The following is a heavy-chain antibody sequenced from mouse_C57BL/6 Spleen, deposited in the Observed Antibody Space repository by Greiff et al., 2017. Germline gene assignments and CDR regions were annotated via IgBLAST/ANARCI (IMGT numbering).Heavy chain of an antibody. CDR1: GYTFTSYW. Sequence: QVQLQQPGTELVKPGASVKLSCKASGYTFTSYWMHWVKQRPGQGLEWIGNINPSNGGTNYNEKFKSKATLTVDKSSSTAYMQLNSLTSEDSAVYYCASIYYGNYFYYAMDYWGQGTSVTVSS. V-gene: IGHV1-53*01. D-gene: IGHD2-1*01. CDR2: INPSNGGT. J-gene: IGHJ4*01. CDR3: ASIYYGNYFYYAMDY.